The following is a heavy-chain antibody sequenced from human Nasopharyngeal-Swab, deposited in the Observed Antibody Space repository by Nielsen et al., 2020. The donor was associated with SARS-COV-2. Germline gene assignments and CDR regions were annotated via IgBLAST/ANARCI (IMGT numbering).Heavy chain of an antibody. V-gene: IGHV3-43*01. CDR2: ISWDGGST. D-gene: IGHD6-6*01. CDR1: GFTFDDYT. CDR3: AKAVYSSSAPYYYYGMDV. Sequence: GESLKIFCAASGFTFDDYTMHWVRQAPGKGLEWVSLISWDGGSTYYADSVKGRFTISRDNSKNSLYLQMNSLRTEDTALYYCAKAVYSSSAPYYYYGMDVWGQGTTVTVSS. J-gene: IGHJ6*02.